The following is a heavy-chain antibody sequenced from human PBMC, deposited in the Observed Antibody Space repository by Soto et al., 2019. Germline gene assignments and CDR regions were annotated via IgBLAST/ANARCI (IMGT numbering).Heavy chain of an antibody. V-gene: IGHV3-23*01. D-gene: IGHD2-15*01. Sequence: EVQLLESEGGWVQPGGSLRLSCAASGFTFSSYAMSWVRQAPGKGLEWASAISGSGGSTYYADSVKGRFTISRDNSKNTLYLQMNSLRAEDTAVYYCAKLTSDGYCSGGSCEGWFDPWGQGTLVTVSS. CDR1: GFTFSSYA. J-gene: IGHJ5*02. CDR2: ISGSGGST. CDR3: AKLTSDGYCSGGSCEGWFDP.